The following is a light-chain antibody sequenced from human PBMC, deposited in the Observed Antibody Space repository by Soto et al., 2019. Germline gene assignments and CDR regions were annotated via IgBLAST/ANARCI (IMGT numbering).Light chain of an antibody. CDR2: GAS. CDR1: QSVSSSY. J-gene: IGKJ4*01. V-gene: IGKV3-20*01. Sequence: EIVLTQSPGTLSLSPGERATLSCRASQSVSSSYLAWYKQKPVQDPRLLIYGASSRASGIPDRFSGSVSGTDFTLTISRLGPEDFAVYYCQQYGSSPLTFGGGTKVEIK. CDR3: QQYGSSPLT.